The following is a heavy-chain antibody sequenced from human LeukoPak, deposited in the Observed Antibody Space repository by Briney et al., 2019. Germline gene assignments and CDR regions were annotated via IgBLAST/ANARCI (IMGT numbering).Heavy chain of an antibody. Sequence: SETLSLTCAVYGGSLGTFYGGWIPHPPGKGWGWFAEINHRGDTNYNPSVKSRVTISVDTSKNQFSLKVRSVTAADTAVYYCARGPTISETGYFDYWGQGTLVTVSS. V-gene: IGHV4-34*01. CDR1: GGSLGTFY. J-gene: IGHJ4*03. D-gene: IGHD1-1*01. CDR2: INHRGDT. CDR3: ARGPTISETGYFDY.